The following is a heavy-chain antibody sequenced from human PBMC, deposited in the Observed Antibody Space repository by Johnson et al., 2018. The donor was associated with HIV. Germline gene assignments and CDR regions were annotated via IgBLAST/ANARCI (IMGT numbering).Heavy chain of an antibody. CDR2: ISGSGGST. D-gene: IGHD3-10*01. V-gene: IGHV3-23*04. CDR1: GFTFSSYA. J-gene: IGHJ3*01. Sequence: VQLVESGGGVVQPGRSLRLSCAASGFTFSSYAMSWVRQAPGKGLEWVSAISGSGGSTYYADSVKGRFTISRDNSKNTLYLQTNSLRPEDSAVYYCATLWFGEVSVYDAFDVWGQGTMVTVSS. CDR3: ATLWFGEVSVYDAFDV.